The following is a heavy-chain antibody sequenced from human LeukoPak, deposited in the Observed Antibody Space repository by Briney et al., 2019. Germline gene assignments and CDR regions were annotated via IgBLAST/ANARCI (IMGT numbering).Heavy chain of an antibody. CDR1: GGSISSGGYS. V-gene: IGHV4-30-2*01. D-gene: IGHD6-25*01. Sequence: PSQTLSLTCAVSGGSISSGGYSWSWIRQPPGEGLEWIGYIYHSGSTYYNPSLKSRVTISVDRSKNQFSLKLSSVTAADTAVYYCARGLSSVGWFDPWGQGTLVTVSS. CDR2: IYHSGST. J-gene: IGHJ5*02. CDR3: ARGLSSVGWFDP.